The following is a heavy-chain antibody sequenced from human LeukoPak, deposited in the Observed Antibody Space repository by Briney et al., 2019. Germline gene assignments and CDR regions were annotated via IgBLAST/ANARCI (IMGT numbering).Heavy chain of an antibody. CDR3: ARDILGYCSSTSCYTNYYYGMDV. Sequence: APVKASCKASGYTFTGYYMHWVRQAPGQGLEWRGWINPNSGGTNYAQKFQGRITMTRDTSISTASMALSRLRSEDSDVYYCARDILGYCSSTSCYTNYYYGMDVWAKGTTVTVSS. V-gene: IGHV1-2*02. J-gene: IGHJ6*04. CDR2: INPNSGGT. CDR1: GYTFTGYY. D-gene: IGHD2-2*02.